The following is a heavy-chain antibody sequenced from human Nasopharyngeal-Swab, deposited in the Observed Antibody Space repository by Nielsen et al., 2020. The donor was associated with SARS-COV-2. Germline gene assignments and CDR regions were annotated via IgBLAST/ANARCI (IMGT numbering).Heavy chain of an antibody. CDR2: IIPILGIA. CDR1: GGTFSSYA. J-gene: IGHJ4*02. CDR3: ARDLGDYGGKGFGY. V-gene: IGHV1-69*04. Sequence: SVKVSCKASGGTFSSYAISWVRQAPGQGLEWMGRIIPILGIANYAQKFQGRVTIIADKSTSTAYMELSSLRSEDTAVYYCARDLGDYGGKGFGYWGQGTLVTVSS. D-gene: IGHD4-23*01.